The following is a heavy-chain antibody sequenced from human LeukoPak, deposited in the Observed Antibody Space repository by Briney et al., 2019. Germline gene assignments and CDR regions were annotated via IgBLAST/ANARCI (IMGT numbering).Heavy chain of an antibody. V-gene: IGHV3-74*01. CDR3: AKDDAWGRFYH. CDR2: INGDGSST. Sequence: GGSLRLSCAASGFTLSNNWMHWVRQAPGKGLVWVSRINGDGSSTSYADSVKGRFTISRDNAKNTLYLQMNSLRVEDTGVYYCAKDDAWGRFYHWGQGTLVTVSS. J-gene: IGHJ1*01. CDR1: GFTLSNNW. D-gene: IGHD3-16*01.